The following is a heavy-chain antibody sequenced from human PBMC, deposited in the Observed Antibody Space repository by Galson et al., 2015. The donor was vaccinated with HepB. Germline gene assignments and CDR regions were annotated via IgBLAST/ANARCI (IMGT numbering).Heavy chain of an antibody. J-gene: IGHJ4*02. D-gene: IGHD6-19*01. V-gene: IGHV3-23*01. CDR3: AKGGAGAAGPTKYYFDY. Sequence: SLRLSCAASGFTFSSYAMSWVRQAPGKGLEWVSAISGSGGSTYYADSVKGRFTISRDNSKNTLYLQMNSLRAEDTAVYYCAKGGAGAAGPTKYYFDYWGQGTLVTVSS. CDR2: ISGSGGST. CDR1: GFTFSSYA.